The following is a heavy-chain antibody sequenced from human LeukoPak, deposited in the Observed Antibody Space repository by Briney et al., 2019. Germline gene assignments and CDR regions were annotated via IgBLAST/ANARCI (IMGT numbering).Heavy chain of an antibody. CDR3: ARLDYDYYYGMDV. CDR2: INHSGST. J-gene: IGHJ6*02. Sequence: SETLSLTCAVYGGSFSGYYWSWIRQPPGKGLEWIGEINHSGSTNYNPSLKSRVTISVDTSKNQSSLKLSSVTAADTAVYYCARLDYDYYYGMDVWGQGTTVTVSS. V-gene: IGHV4-34*01. CDR1: GGSFSGYY.